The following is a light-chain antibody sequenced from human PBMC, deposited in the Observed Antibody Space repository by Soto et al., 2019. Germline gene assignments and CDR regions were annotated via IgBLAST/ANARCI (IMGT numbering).Light chain of an antibody. V-gene: IGKV1-5*03. CDR1: QSISSW. CDR2: KAS. CDR3: QQYNPYSRT. J-gene: IGKJ1*01. Sequence: DIQMTQSPSTLSASVGDRVTITCRASQSISSWLAWYQQKPGKAPKLLIYKASSLQSGVPSRFSGSASGTEFTLTISSLQPDDFATYYCQQYNPYSRTFGQGTKVEVK.